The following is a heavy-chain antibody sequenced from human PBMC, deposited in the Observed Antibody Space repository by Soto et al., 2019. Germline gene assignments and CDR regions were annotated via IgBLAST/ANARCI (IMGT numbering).Heavy chain of an antibody. CDR3: ARDGAYYYGSDLNYYGMDV. J-gene: IGHJ6*02. V-gene: IGHV4-31*03. CDR2: IYYSGST. D-gene: IGHD3-10*01. Sequence: SETLSLTCTVSGGSISSGGYYWSWIRQHPGKGLEWIGYIYYSGSTYYNPSLKSRVTISVDTSKNQFSLKLSSMTAADTAVYYCARDGAYYYGSDLNYYGMDVWGQGTTVTVSS. CDR1: GGSISSGGYY.